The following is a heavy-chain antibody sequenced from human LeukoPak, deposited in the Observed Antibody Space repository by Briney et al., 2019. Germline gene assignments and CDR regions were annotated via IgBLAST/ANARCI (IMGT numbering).Heavy chain of an antibody. J-gene: IGHJ4*02. CDR1: GYTLTSYG. CDR3: ARDLLYCSGGSCYGY. V-gene: IGHV1-18*01. D-gene: IGHD2-15*01. Sequence: GASVKVSCKASGYTLTSYGISWVRQAPGQGLEWMGWISAYNGNTNYAQKLQGRVTMTTDTSTSTAYMELRSLRSDDTAVYYCARDLLYCSGGSCYGYWGQGTLVTVSS. CDR2: ISAYNGNT.